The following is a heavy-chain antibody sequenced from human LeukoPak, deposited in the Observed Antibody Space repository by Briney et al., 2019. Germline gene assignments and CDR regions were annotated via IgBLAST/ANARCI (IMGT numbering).Heavy chain of an antibody. CDR2: ISSSGNSM. CDR1: GFTVSSNY. D-gene: IGHD3-9*01. V-gene: IGHV3-21*01. CDR3: ASVMEVGIWLFDY. Sequence: GGSLRLSCAASGFTVSSNYMNWVRQAPGKGLEWFSSISSSGNSMYYADSVKGRFTISRDNAKNSLYLQMHSLRAEDTAVYYCASVMEVGIWLFDYWGQGTLVTVSS. J-gene: IGHJ4*02.